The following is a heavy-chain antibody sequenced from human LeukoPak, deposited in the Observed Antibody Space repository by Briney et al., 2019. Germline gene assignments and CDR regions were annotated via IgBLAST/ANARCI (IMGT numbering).Heavy chain of an antibody. Sequence: PGGSLRLSCAASGVSFSSYGMSWVRQAPGKGLEWVSAISGSGANTYYTDSVKGRFTISRDNSKDTLYLQMNSLRAEDTAVYYCAKEGAVAAPYYFDYWGQGTLVTVSS. D-gene: IGHD6-19*01. CDR2: ISGSGANT. CDR3: AKEGAVAAPYYFDY. V-gene: IGHV3-23*01. CDR1: GVSFSSYG. J-gene: IGHJ4*02.